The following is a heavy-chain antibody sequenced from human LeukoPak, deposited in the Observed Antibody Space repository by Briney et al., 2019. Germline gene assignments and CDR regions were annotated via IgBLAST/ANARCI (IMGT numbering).Heavy chain of an antibody. D-gene: IGHD6-19*01. Sequence: ASVKVSCKASGYTFTSYYMHWVRQAPGQGLEWMGIINPSGGGTNYAQKFQGRVTMTRDTSISTAYMELSRLRSDDTAVYYCARDYGYSSGQIDYWGQGTLVTVSS. V-gene: IGHV1-2*02. J-gene: IGHJ4*02. CDR1: GYTFTSYY. CDR2: INPSGGGT. CDR3: ARDYGYSSGQIDY.